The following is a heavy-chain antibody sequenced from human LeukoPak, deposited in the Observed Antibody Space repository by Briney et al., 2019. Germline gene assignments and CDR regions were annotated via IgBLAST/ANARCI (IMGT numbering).Heavy chain of an antibody. Sequence: GGSLRLSCAASGFTPSSYGMHWVRQAPGKGLEWVAVIWYDGSNKYYTDSVKGRFTISRDSSKNTLYLQMNSLRAEDTAVYYCARLGYGGSGWYFDYWGQGTLVTVSS. D-gene: IGHD6-19*01. CDR1: GFTPSSYG. CDR3: ARLGYGGSGWYFDY. CDR2: IWYDGSNK. J-gene: IGHJ4*02. V-gene: IGHV3-33*01.